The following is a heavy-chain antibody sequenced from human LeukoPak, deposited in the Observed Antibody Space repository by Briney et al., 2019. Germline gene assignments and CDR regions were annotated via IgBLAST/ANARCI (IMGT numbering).Heavy chain of an antibody. CDR3: ARGRGLPVRPPNEGFLDY. CDR1: GFTFSDYY. J-gene: IGHJ4*02. Sequence: GGSLRLSCAASGFTFSDYYMSWIRQAPGKGLEWISCISSSGGHIIYYADSVKGRFTISRDKFMNTLYLQMNSLRAEDTAVYYCARGRGLPVRPPNEGFLDYWGRGTLVTVSS. V-gene: IGHV3-11*01. CDR2: ISSSGGHII. D-gene: IGHD6-6*01.